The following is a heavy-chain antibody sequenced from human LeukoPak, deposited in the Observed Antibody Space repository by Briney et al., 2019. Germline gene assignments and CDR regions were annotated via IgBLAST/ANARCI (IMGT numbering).Heavy chain of an antibody. J-gene: IGHJ4*02. CDR1: GFTFSSYA. CDR3: AKASYTARITMIVVVITPYDY. D-gene: IGHD3-22*01. V-gene: IGHV3-23*01. CDR2: ISGSGGST. Sequence: PGGSLRLSCAASGFTFSSYAMSWVRQAPGKGLGWVSAISGSGGSTYYADSVKGRFTISRDNSKNTLYLQMNSLRAEDTAVYYCAKASYTARITMIVVVITPYDYWAREPWSPSPQ.